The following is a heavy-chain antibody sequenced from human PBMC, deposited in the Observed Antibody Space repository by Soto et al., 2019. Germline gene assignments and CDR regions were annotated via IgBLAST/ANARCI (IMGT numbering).Heavy chain of an antibody. CDR2: ISSTTNYI. J-gene: IGHJ4*02. CDR1: GFTFTRYS. D-gene: IGHD3-10*01. CDR3: ARGSRDSYPGSRIFDF. V-gene: IGHV3-21*04. Sequence: KPGGSLRLSCAASGFTFTRYSMNWVRQAPGKGLEWVSSISSTTNYIYYGDSMKGRFTISRDNSKNTLYLQMSSLRAEDSAVYYCARGSRDSYPGSRIFDFWGRGTLVTVS.